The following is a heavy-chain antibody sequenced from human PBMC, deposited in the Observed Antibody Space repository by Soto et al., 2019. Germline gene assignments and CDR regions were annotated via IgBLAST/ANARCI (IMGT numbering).Heavy chain of an antibody. V-gene: IGHV4-30-2*06. J-gene: IGHJ4*02. D-gene: IGHD2-15*01. CDR2: ISHLETN. CDR3: ARGGGYDSFDF. Sequence: PSETLSLTCSVSGLTMSYGGYSWSWIRQSPGKGLEWIGYISHLETNYYNPSFKSRLSLSIDRTRNQFSLSLSSMTAAEKAVYYCARGGGYDSFDFWGQGIQVTVSS. CDR1: GLTMSYGGYS.